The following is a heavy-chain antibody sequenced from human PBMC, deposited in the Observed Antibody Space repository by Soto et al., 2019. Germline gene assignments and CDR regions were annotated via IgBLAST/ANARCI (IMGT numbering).Heavy chain of an antibody. D-gene: IGHD2-2*01. Sequence: ASAKVSSKGSRDTCTANTINWLRHVTGQGLEWMGWMNPNNGNTGYSQKFQDRVSMTRDTSINTAYLELSSLTSDDTAVYYCARGPYCSSAGCRRWLWFDPWGQGTLVTVSS. CDR3: ARGPYCSSAGCRRWLWFDP. J-gene: IGHJ5*02. CDR2: MNPNNGNT. V-gene: IGHV1-8*01. CDR1: RDTCTANT.